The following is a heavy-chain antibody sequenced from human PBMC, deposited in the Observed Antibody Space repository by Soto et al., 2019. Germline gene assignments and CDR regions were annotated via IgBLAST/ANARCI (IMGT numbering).Heavy chain of an antibody. Sequence: PSETLSLTCTVSGGSISSYYWSWIRQPPGKGLEWIGYIYYSGSTNYNPSLKSRVTISVDTSKNQFSLKLSSVTAADTAVYYCARSYSSSWDRLRNWFDPWGQGTLVTVSS. D-gene: IGHD6-13*01. V-gene: IGHV4-59*01. CDR3: ARSYSSSWDRLRNWFDP. J-gene: IGHJ5*02. CDR1: GGSISSYY. CDR2: IYYSGST.